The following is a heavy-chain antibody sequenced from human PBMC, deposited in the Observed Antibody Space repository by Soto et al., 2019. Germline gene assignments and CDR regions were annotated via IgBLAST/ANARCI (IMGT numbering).Heavy chain of an antibody. V-gene: IGHV1-69*01. J-gene: IGHJ4*02. CDR3: ASPLAYGDPGRH. Sequence: QVQLVQSGAEVKKPGSSVKVSYKASGGAFSSSAISWVRQAPGQGLEWMGGFIPIFGAPIYAQKFQGRVTVTADESTSTAYMELSSLRSDDTAVYYCASPLAYGDPGRHWGQGTLVTVSS. CDR1: GGAFSSSA. CDR2: FIPIFGAP. D-gene: IGHD4-17*01.